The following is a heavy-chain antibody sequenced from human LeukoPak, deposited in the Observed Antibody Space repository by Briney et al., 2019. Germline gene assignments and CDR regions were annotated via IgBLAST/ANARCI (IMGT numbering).Heavy chain of an antibody. J-gene: IGHJ6*03. V-gene: IGHV4-34*01. D-gene: IGHD6-13*01. CDR1: GGSFSGYY. CDR2: INHSGST. Sequence: SETLSLTCAVHGGSFSGYYWSWIRQPPGKGLEWIGEINHSGSTNYNPSLKSRVTISVDTSKDQFSLKLSSVTAADTAVYYCARVMWGRDSSSYTGYYYYYYMDVWGKGTTVTVSS. CDR3: ARVMWGRDSSSYTGYYYYYYMDV.